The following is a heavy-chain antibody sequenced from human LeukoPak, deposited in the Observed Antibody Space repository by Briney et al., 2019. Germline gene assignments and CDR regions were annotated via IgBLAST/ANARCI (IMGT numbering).Heavy chain of an antibody. Sequence: PGRSLRLSCAASGSTFDDYAMHWVRQAPGKGLEWVSGISWNSGSIGYADSVKGRFTISRDNAKNSLYLQMNSLRAEDMALYYCAKGPVRFLEWSMAGAFDIWGQGTMVTVSS. J-gene: IGHJ3*02. V-gene: IGHV3-9*03. CDR1: GSTFDDYA. D-gene: IGHD3-3*01. CDR3: AKGPVRFLEWSMAGAFDI. CDR2: ISWNSGSI.